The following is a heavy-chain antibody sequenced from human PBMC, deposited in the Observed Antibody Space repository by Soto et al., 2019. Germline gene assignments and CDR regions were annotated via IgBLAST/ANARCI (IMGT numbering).Heavy chain of an antibody. CDR2: ISGSGGST. Sequence: EVQLLESGGGLVQPGGSLRLSCAASGFTFSSYAMSWVRQAPGKGLEWVSAISGSGGSTYYADSVKGRFTISRDNSKNTQYLQMNSLTADDTAVYYYAKDLTHEAGIDYWGQGTLVTVSS. D-gene: IGHD3-10*01. J-gene: IGHJ4*02. V-gene: IGHV3-23*01. CDR3: AKDLTHEAGIDY. CDR1: GFTFSSYA.